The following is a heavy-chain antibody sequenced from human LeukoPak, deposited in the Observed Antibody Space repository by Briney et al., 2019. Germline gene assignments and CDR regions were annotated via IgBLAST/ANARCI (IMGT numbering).Heavy chain of an antibody. CDR1: GFTFSTYS. Sequence: GGSLRLSCAASGFTFSTYSMNWVRQAPGKGLEWISFIRHDSSDIYYADSVKGRFTISRDNAKNSLYLQMNSLRVEDTAVYYCARAKGVSTGYRPTDYWGQGTLVTVSS. CDR3: ARAKGVSTGYRPTDY. J-gene: IGHJ4*02. CDR2: IRHDSSDI. D-gene: IGHD3-22*01. V-gene: IGHV3-48*01.